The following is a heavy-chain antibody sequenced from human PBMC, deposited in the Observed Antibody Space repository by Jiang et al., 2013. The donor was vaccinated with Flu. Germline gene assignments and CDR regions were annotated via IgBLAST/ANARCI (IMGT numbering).Heavy chain of an antibody. V-gene: IGHV3-33*01. Sequence: VQLVESGGGVVQPGRSLRLSCAASGFTFSSYGMHWVRQAPGKGLEWVAVIWYDGSNKYYAGSVKGRFTISRDNSKNTLYLQMNSLRAEDTAVYYCARDGDYDILTGSAFDIWGQGTMVTVSS. CDR1: GFTFSSYG. D-gene: IGHD3-9*01. CDR3: ARDGDYDILTGSAFDI. CDR2: IWYDGSNK. J-gene: IGHJ3*02.